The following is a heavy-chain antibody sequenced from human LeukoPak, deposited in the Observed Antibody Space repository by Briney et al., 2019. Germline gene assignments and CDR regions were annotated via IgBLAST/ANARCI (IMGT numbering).Heavy chain of an antibody. Sequence: QPGGSLRLSCAASGFTFSSYAMHWVRQAPGKGLEWVAVISYDGSNKYYADSVKGRFTISRDNSKNTLYLQMNSLRAEDTAVYYCAKDRYYYDSSGYYSRHWGQGTLVTVSS. CDR1: GFTFSSYA. V-gene: IGHV3-30-3*01. J-gene: IGHJ4*02. D-gene: IGHD3-22*01. CDR3: AKDRYYYDSSGYYSRH. CDR2: ISYDGSNK.